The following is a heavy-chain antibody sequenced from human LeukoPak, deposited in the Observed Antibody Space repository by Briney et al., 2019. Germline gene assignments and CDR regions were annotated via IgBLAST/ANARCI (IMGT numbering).Heavy chain of an antibody. Sequence: GGSLRLSCAASGFTFDDYALHWVRQAPGKGLEWVSLISGDGGSTYYADSVKGRFTISRDNSKNSLYLQMNSLRTEDTALYYCAKDTIVGYDFWSGYFAYWGQGTLVTVSS. CDR2: ISGDGGST. CDR3: AKDTIVGYDFWSGYFAY. D-gene: IGHD3-3*01. V-gene: IGHV3-43*02. CDR1: GFTFDDYA. J-gene: IGHJ4*02.